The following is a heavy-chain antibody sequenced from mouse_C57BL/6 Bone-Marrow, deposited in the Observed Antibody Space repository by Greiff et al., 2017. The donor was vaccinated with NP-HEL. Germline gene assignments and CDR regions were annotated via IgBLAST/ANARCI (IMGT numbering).Heavy chain of an antibody. CDR1: GFTFSSYT. CDR3: ARQGLGHYYAMDY. J-gene: IGHJ4*01. CDR2: ISGGGGNT. D-gene: IGHD3-3*01. V-gene: IGHV5-9*01. Sequence: EVQGVESGGGLVKPGGSLKLSCAASGFTFSSYTMSWVRQTPEKRLEWVATISGGGGNTYYPDSVKGRFTISRDNAKNTLYLQMSSLRSEDTALYYCARQGLGHYYAMDYWGQGTSVTVSS.